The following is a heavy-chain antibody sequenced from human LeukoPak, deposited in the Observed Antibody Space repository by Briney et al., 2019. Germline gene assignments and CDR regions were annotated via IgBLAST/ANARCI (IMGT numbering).Heavy chain of an antibody. Sequence: ASVKVSCKASGYTFTGYYMHWVRQAPGQGLEWMGWINPNSGGTNYAQKFQGRVTMTRDTSISTAYMELSRLRSDDTAVYYCAVTDQGYCSGGSCDWGQGTLVTVSS. CDR3: AVTDQGYCSGGSCD. CDR1: GYTFTGYY. J-gene: IGHJ4*02. V-gene: IGHV1-2*02. D-gene: IGHD2-15*01. CDR2: INPNSGGT.